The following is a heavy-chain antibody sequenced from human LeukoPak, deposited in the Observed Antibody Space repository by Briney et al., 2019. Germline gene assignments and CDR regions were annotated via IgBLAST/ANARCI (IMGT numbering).Heavy chain of an antibody. Sequence: SETLSLTCAVYGGSFSGYYWSWIRQPPGKGLEWIGEINHSGSTNYNPSLKSRVTISVDTSKNRFSLKLSSVTAADTAVYYCARLRGYYYGMDVWGQGTTVTVSS. J-gene: IGHJ6*02. V-gene: IGHV4-34*01. CDR2: INHSGST. CDR1: GGSFSGYY. CDR3: ARLRGYYYGMDV.